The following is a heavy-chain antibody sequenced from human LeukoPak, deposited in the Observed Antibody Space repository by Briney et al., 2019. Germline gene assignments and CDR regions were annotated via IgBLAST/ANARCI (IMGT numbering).Heavy chain of an antibody. D-gene: IGHD6-19*01. J-gene: IGHJ4*02. Sequence: ASVKVSCKASGYTFTSHGISCGRQAPGQGLEWMGWISAYNGDTNYPQKFRGRVIMTTDRSTTTAYMELRSLRSDDTAVYYCARDPTNTSGRNVYFDYWGQGTLVTVSS. V-gene: IGHV1-18*01. CDR2: ISAYNGDT. CDR3: ARDPTNTSGRNVYFDY. CDR1: GYTFTSHG.